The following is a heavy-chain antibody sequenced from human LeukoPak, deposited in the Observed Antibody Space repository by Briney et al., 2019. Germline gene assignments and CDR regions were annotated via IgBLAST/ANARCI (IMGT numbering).Heavy chain of an antibody. J-gene: IGHJ4*02. CDR3: AKDSTYYYGSGSYSGKDY. Sequence: GGSLRLSCAASGFTFSSYEMNWVRQAPGKGLEWVSYISGSGGSTYYADSVKGRFTISRDNSKNTLYLQMNSLRAEDTAVYYCAKDSTYYYGSGSYSGKDYWGQGTLVTVSS. V-gene: IGHV3-23*01. D-gene: IGHD3-10*01. CDR2: ISGSGGST. CDR1: GFTFSSYE.